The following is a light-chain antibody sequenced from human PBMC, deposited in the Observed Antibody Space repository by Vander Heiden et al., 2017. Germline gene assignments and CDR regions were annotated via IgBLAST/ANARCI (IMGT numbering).Light chain of an antibody. J-gene: IGLJ2*01. CDR3: SSYTSSSTRVV. V-gene: IGLV2-14*01. Sequence: QSALTQPAPVSGSPRQSITISCTGTSSDVGGYNYVSWYQQHPGKAPKLMIYEVSNRPSGVSNRFSGSKSGNTASLTISGLQAEDEADYYCSSYTSSSTRVVFGGGTKLTVL. CDR2: EVS. CDR1: SSDVGGYNY.